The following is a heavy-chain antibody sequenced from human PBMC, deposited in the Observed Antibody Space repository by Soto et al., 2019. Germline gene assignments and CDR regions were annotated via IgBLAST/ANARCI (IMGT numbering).Heavy chain of an antibody. V-gene: IGHV4-4*02. CDR2: IYHTGST. J-gene: IGHJ4*02. CDR1: GGSVSSNNW. Sequence: QVQLQQSGPGLVEPSGTLSLACVVSGGSVSSNNWWNWVRQSPGKGLEWIGEIYHTGSTNYNPSLKSRVTLSVDTSQNEGSLKRRYVTAADTAVYYCMSDRGAGSYTGFDYWGQGTLVTVSS. D-gene: IGHD3-16*02. CDR3: MSDRGAGSYTGFDY.